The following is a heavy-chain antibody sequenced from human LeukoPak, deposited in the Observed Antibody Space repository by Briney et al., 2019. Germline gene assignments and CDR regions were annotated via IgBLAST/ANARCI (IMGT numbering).Heavy chain of an antibody. CDR3: ATKVLRSGYTYGFGNY. V-gene: IGHV1-24*01. Sequence: ASVQVSCKVSGYTLTELSMHWVRQAPGKGLEWMGGFDPEDGETIYAQKFQGRVTMTEDTSTDTAYMELSSLRSEDTAVYYCATKVLRSGYTYGFGNYWGQGTLVTVSS. J-gene: IGHJ4*02. CDR1: GYTLTELS. D-gene: IGHD5-18*01. CDR2: FDPEDGET.